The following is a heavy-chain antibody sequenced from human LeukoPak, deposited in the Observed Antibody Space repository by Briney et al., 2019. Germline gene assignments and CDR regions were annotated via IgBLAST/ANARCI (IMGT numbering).Heavy chain of an antibody. V-gene: IGHV3-23*01. CDR1: GFTFSSYA. D-gene: IGHD2-15*01. CDR2: ISSSGGGT. Sequence: PGGSLRLSCAASGFTFSSYAMSWVRQAPGKGLEWVSAISSSGGGTYYADSVKGRFTISRDNSKNTLSLQMNSLTAEDTAVYYCAKAPLAYCSGGSCYPLDYWGQGTLATVSS. J-gene: IGHJ4*02. CDR3: AKAPLAYCSGGSCYPLDY.